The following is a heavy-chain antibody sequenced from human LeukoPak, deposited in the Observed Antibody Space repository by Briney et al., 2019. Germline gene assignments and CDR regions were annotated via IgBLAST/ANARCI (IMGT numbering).Heavy chain of an antibody. CDR2: IHTTGST. D-gene: IGHD3-3*01. J-gene: IGHJ4*02. CDR3: ARHEARRWSGYPLGPFDY. CDR1: GGSINSGSYY. V-gene: IGHV4-61*09. Sequence: SQTLSLTCTVSGGSINSGSYYWNWIRQSAGKGLEWIGHIHTTGSTNCNPSLKSRVTTSLDTSKNQFSLKLSSVTAAGTAVYYCARHEARRWSGYPLGPFDYWGQGTLVTVSS.